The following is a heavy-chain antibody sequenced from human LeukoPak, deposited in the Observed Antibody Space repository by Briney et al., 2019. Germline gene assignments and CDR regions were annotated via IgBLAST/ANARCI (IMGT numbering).Heavy chain of an antibody. CDR3: ARDQGQYQLLSGWFDP. D-gene: IGHD2-2*01. J-gene: IGHJ5*02. V-gene: IGHV1-69*13. CDR2: IIPIFGTA. CDR1: GGTFSSYA. Sequence: SVKVSCKASGGTFSSYAISWVRQAPGQGLEWMGGIIPIFGTANYARKFQGRVTITADESTSTAYMELSSLRSEDTAVYYCARDQGQYQLLSGWFDPWGQGTLVTVSS.